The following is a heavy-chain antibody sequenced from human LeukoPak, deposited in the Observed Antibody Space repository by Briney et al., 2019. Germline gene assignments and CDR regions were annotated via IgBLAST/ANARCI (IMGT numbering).Heavy chain of an antibody. J-gene: IGHJ4*02. Sequence: GGSLRLSCAASGFSFSDYAMSWVRQAPGKGPEWVSTISVSVAYRYYADSLTGRFTISRDNSANTLYLHMTNLGVDDTAIYYCAKGSRVGRVGATYTLEKGGQGARVTGPS. D-gene: IGHD1-26*01. CDR1: GFSFSDYA. CDR3: AKGSRVGRVGATYTLEK. CDR2: ISVSVAYR. V-gene: IGHV3-23*01.